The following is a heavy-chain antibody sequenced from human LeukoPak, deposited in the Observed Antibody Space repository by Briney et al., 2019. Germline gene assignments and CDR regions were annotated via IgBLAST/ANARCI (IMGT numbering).Heavy chain of an antibody. CDR2: INHSGST. V-gene: IGHV4-34*01. CDR3: ARQASDSSGWSSYYFDY. D-gene: IGHD6-19*01. CDR1: GGSFSRYY. J-gene: IGHJ4*02. Sequence: PSETLSLTCADNGGSFSRYYWSWIRQPPGKGLEWIGEINHSGSTNYNPSLKSRVTISVDTSKNQFSLKLSSVTAADTAVYYCARQASDSSGWSSYYFDYWGQGTLVTVSS.